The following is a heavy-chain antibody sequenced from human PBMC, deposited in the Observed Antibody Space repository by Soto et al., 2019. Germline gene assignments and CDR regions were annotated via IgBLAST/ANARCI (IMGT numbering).Heavy chain of an antibody. CDR3: ARRTHYSNYERHGMDV. V-gene: IGHV4-4*02. CDR2: IYHSGST. D-gene: IGHD4-4*01. J-gene: IGHJ6*02. Sequence: QVQLQESGPGLVKPSGTLSLTCAVSGGSISSSNWWSWVRQPPGKGLEWIGEIYHSGSTNYNPSLKSRATISVDKSKNQFSRKLSSVTAADTAVYYCARRTHYSNYERHGMDVWGQGTTVTVSS. CDR1: GGSISSSNW.